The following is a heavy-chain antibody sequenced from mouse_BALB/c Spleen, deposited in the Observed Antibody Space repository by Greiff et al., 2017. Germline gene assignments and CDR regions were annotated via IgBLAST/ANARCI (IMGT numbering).Heavy chain of an antibody. Sequence: VQLQQSGAELAKPGASVKMSCKASGYTFTSYWMHWVKQRPGQGLEWIGYINPSTGYTEYNQKFKDKATLTADKSSSTAYMQLSSLTSEDSAVYYCARGPPYGAWFAYWGQGTLVTVSA. CDR1: GYTFTSYW. CDR2: INPSTGYT. J-gene: IGHJ3*01. D-gene: IGHD1-1*01. CDR3: ARGPPYGAWFAY. V-gene: IGHV1-7*01.